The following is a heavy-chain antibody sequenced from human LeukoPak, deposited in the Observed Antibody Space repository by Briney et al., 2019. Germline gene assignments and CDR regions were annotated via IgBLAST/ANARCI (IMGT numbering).Heavy chain of an antibody. CDR2: INVGNGNT. J-gene: IGHJ4*02. D-gene: IGHD3-10*01. V-gene: IGHV1-3*01. CDR3: ARDNGDYYGSGSFDY. Sequence: ASVKVSCKPSGYSFSTYAMQWVRQAHGQRLEWMGWINVGNGNTKYSQKFQGRVTLTRDTSASTAYMELSSLRSEDTAVYYCARDNGDYYGSGSFDYWGQGTLVTVSS. CDR1: GYSFSTYA.